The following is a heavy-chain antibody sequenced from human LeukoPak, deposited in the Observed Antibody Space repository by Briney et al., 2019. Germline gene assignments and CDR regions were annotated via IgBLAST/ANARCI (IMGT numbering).Heavy chain of an antibody. CDR3: ARDQYCSSTSCPLDY. Sequence: ASVTVSCKASGYTFTGYYMHWVRQAPGQGLEWMGWINPNSGGTNYAQKFQGRVTMTRDTSISTAYMELSRLRSDDTAVYYCARDQYCSSTSCPLDYWGQGTLVTVYS. D-gene: IGHD2-2*01. V-gene: IGHV1-2*02. CDR1: GYTFTGYY. CDR2: INPNSGGT. J-gene: IGHJ4*02.